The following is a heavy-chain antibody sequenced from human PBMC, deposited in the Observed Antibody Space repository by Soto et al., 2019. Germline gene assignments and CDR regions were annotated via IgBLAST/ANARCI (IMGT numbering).Heavy chain of an antibody. CDR1: GFTFSSYA. V-gene: IGHV3-23*01. D-gene: IGHD2-8*01. CDR3: AKQGYCTNGVCYNPYGMDV. CDR2: ISGSGGST. J-gene: IGHJ6*02. Sequence: GGSLRLSCAASGFTFSSYAMSWVRQAPGKGLEWVSAISGSGGSTYYADSVKGRFTISRDNSKNTLYLQMNSLRAEDTAVYYCAKQGYCTNGVCYNPYGMDVWGQGTTVTVSS.